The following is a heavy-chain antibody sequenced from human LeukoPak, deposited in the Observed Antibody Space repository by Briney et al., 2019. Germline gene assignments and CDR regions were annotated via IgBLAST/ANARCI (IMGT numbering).Heavy chain of an antibody. V-gene: IGHV4-59*12. CDR1: GGSISGYY. Sequence: SETLSLTCTVSGGSISGYYWSWIRQPPGKGLEWIWYIYYSGSTNYNPSLKSRVTMSVDTSKNQFSLKLSSVTAADTAVYYCARVGSSSWEEEYYFDYWGQGTLVTVSS. CDR2: IYYSGST. CDR3: ARVGSSSWEEEYYFDY. D-gene: IGHD6-13*01. J-gene: IGHJ4*02.